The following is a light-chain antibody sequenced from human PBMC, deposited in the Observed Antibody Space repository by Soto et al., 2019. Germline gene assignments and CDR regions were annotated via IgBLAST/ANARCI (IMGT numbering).Light chain of an antibody. Sequence: EIVLTQSPGTLSLSPGERATLSCRASQSVSSNYLAWFQQKPGQAPRVLIYGASGRATGIPDRFSGSGSGTDFTLTISRLEPEDFAVCYCQQYGSSPWTFGQGTKV. V-gene: IGKV3-20*01. CDR3: QQYGSSPWT. CDR2: GAS. CDR1: QSVSSNY. J-gene: IGKJ1*01.